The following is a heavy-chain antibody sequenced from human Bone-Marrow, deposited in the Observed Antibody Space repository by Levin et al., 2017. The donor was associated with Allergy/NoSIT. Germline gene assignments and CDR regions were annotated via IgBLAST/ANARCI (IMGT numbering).Heavy chain of an antibody. CDR1: GFTFSNYG. J-gene: IGHJ4*02. V-gene: IGHV3-30*18. Sequence: GESLKISCAVSGFTFSNYGMHWVRQAPGKGLEWVALISYDGSDKDYADSVKGRFTISRDSSKNTLYLQLNSLRAEDTAVYYCAKLLPWLVLTAPFDYWGQGTLVTVSS. D-gene: IGHD6-19*01. CDR2: ISYDGSDK. CDR3: AKLLPWLVLTAPFDY.